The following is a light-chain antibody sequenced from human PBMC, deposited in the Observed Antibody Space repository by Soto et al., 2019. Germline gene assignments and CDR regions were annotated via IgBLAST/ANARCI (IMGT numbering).Light chain of an antibody. V-gene: IGLV2-23*01. J-gene: IGLJ1*01. Sequence: QSVLTQPASVSGSPGQSITISCTGTSSDVGTYNLVSWYQQHPGKAPKLMLYEGSKRPSGVSNRFSGSNSGNTASLTISGLQAEDEADYYCCSYAVGSAPYVFGTGTKVTVL. CDR3: CSYAVGSAPYV. CDR2: EGS. CDR1: SSDVGTYNL.